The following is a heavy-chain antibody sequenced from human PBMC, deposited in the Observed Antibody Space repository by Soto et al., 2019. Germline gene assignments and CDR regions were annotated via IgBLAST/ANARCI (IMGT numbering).Heavy chain of an antibody. D-gene: IGHD2-2*02. CDR3: AREYTAWPLAYGLDV. V-gene: IGHV3-21*01. Sequence: GSLRLSCVGSGFTFSTYSINWVRQAPGKGLEWVSSISSRSDIYYADSVKGRFTISRDNAKNSASLQMNSLRAEDTAVYYCAREYTAWPLAYGLDVWGQGTTVTVSS. CDR2: ISSRSDI. CDR1: GFTFSTYS. J-gene: IGHJ6*02.